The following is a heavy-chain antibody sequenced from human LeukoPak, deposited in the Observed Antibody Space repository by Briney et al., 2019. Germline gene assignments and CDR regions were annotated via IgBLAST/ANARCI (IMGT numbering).Heavy chain of an antibody. CDR3: VRDLRGVEPPPPHRKY. CDR1: GFTFTSFA. J-gene: IGHJ4*02. CDR2: ISSSGSNI. Sequence: GGSLRLSCSASGFTFTSFAMHWVRQAPRKGLEYVSAISSSGSNIFYADSVKGRFTISRDNSKSTLYLQMSGLRTDDTAVYYCVRDLRGVEPPPPHRKYWGQGTLVTVSS. V-gene: IGHV3-64D*06. D-gene: IGHD1-14*01.